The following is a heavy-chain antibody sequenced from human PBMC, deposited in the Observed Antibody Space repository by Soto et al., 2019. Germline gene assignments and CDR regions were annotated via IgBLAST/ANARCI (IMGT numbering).Heavy chain of an antibody. V-gene: IGHV1-69*08. CDR2: IIPILGIA. D-gene: IGHD2-8*01. CDR1: GGTFSSYT. CDR3: ARDGYCTNGVCYTGWVY. J-gene: IGHJ4*02. Sequence: QVRLVQSGAEVKKPGSSVKVSCKASGGTFSSYTISWVRQAPGQGLEWMGRIIPILGIANYAQKFQGRVTITADKSTSTAYMELSSLRSEDTAVYYCARDGYCTNGVCYTGWVYWGQGTLVTVSS.